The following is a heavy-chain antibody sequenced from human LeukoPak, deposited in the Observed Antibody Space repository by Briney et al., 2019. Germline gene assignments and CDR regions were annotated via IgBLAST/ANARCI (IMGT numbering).Heavy chain of an antibody. Sequence: PGGSLRLSCAASGFTFSSYWMSWVRQAPGKGLEGVANIKQDGSEKYYVDSVKGRFTISRDNAKNSLYLQMNSLRAEDTAVYYCARDYDYVWGTHFDYWGQGTLVTVSS. CDR3: ARDYDYVWGTHFDY. J-gene: IGHJ4*02. CDR2: IKQDGSEK. CDR1: GFTFSSYW. V-gene: IGHV3-7*01. D-gene: IGHD3-16*01.